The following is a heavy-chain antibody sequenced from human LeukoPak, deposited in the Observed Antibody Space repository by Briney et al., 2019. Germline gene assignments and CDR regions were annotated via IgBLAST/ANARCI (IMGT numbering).Heavy chain of an antibody. D-gene: IGHD2-2*01. CDR3: AKVFGIVVVPAAADAFDI. CDR1: GFTFSSYG. CDR2: IRYDGSNK. V-gene: IGHV3-30*02. Sequence: GGSLRLSCAASGFTFSSYGMHWVRQAPGKGLEWVAFIRYDGSNKYYADSVKGRFTISRDNSKNTLHLQMNSLRAEDTAVYYCAKVFGIVVVPAAADAFDIWGQGTMVTVSS. J-gene: IGHJ3*02.